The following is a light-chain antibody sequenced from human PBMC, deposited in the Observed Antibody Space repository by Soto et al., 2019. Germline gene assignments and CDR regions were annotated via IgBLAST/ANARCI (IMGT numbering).Light chain of an antibody. J-gene: IGLJ1*01. CDR1: SSNIGSNY. CDR2: RNN. Sequence: QSVLTQPPSASGTPGQGVTIPCSGSSSNIGSNYVYWYQQLPGTAPKLLMYRNNQRPSGVPDRFSGSKSGTSASLAISGLRSEDEADNYCAAWDDSLSGLYVIGTGTKVTVL. V-gene: IGLV1-47*01. CDR3: AAWDDSLSGLYV.